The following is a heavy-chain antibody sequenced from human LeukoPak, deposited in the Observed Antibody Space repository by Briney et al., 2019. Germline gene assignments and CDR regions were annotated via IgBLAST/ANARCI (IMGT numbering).Heavy chain of an antibody. D-gene: IGHD6-13*01. Sequence: PSETLSLTCTVSGGSISSYYWSWIRQPPGKGLEWIGYIYYSGSTNYNPSLKSRVTISVDTSKNQFSLKLSSVTAADTAVYYCARGGIAAAGLYYWGQGTLVTVSS. CDR3: ARGGIAAAGLYY. CDR1: GGSISSYY. CDR2: IYYSGST. V-gene: IGHV4-59*01. J-gene: IGHJ4*02.